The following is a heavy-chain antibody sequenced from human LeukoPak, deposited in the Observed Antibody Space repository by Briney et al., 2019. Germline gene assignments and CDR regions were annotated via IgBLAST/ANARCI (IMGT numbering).Heavy chain of an antibody. Sequence: SVKVSCKASGYTFTSYAISWVRQAPGQGLEWMGGIIPIFGTANYAQKFQGRVTITADESTSTAYMELSSLRSEDTAVYYCARGRYGSGWYFDYWGQGTLVTVSS. CDR3: ARGRYGSGWYFDY. CDR2: IIPIFGTA. J-gene: IGHJ4*02. V-gene: IGHV1-69*13. D-gene: IGHD6-19*01. CDR1: GYTFTSYA.